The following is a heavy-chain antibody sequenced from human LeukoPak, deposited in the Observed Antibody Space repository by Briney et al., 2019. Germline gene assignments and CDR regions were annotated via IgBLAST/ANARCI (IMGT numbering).Heavy chain of an antibody. CDR2: ISGSGGST. Sequence: PGGSLRLSCAASGFTFASYAMTWVRQAPGKGLEWFSAISGSGGSTYYADSVKGRFTISRDSYKNTLYLQMNSLRAEDTAVYYCARDSGIYDSSGYYGLSYYGMDVWGQGTTVTVSS. V-gene: IGHV3-23*01. D-gene: IGHD3-22*01. J-gene: IGHJ6*02. CDR1: GFTFASYA. CDR3: ARDSGIYDSSGYYGLSYYGMDV.